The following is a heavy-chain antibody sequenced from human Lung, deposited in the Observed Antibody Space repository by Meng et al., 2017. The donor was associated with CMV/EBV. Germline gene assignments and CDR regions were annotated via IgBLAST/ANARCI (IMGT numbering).Heavy chain of an antibody. CDR1: GVSLSTSGMR. D-gene: IGHD3-10*02. J-gene: IGHJ5*02. CDR3: ARLNYYVDAYCFDL. CDR2: IDWDDDK. Sequence: GPXLVXPRQTLTLTCTFSGVSLSTSGMRASWIRQPPGKALEWLARIDWDDDKVYSPSLNTRLAISRDTSKNQVVLTMTNMDPVATATYYCARLNYYVDAYCFDLWGQGTLVTVSS. V-gene: IGHV2-70*04.